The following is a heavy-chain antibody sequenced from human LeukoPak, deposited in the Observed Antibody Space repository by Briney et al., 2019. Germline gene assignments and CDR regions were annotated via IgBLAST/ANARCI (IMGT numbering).Heavy chain of an antibody. CDR1: GVSISSYY. CDR2: IFYSGNT. Sequence: SETLSLTCTVSGVSISSYYWSWIRQPPGKGLEWIGYIFYSGNTIYNPSLRSRVTISADTSKNHFSLRLRSVTAADTAVYYCARLAAISGSDYPDDWGQGTLATVSS. CDR3: ARLAAISGSDYPDD. V-gene: IGHV4-59*08. J-gene: IGHJ4*02. D-gene: IGHD1-26*01.